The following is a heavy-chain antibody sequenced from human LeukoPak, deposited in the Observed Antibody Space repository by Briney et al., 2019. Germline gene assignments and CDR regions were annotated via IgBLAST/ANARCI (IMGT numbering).Heavy chain of an antibody. V-gene: IGHV4-30-2*01. CDR1: GGSISSGGYS. CDR2: IYHSGST. CDR3: ARGGLVLFDY. Sequence: PSETLSLTCAVSGGSISSGGYSWSWMRQPPGKGLEWIGYIYHSGSTYYNPSLKSRVTISVDRSKNQFSLKLSSVTAADTAVYYCARGGLVLFDYWGQGTLVTVSS. J-gene: IGHJ4*02. D-gene: IGHD3-16*01.